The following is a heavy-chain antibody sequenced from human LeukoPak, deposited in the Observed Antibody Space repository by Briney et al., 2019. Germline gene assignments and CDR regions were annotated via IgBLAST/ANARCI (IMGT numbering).Heavy chain of an antibody. D-gene: IGHD2-2*01. CDR2: INHSGST. CDR1: GGSFSGYY. Sequence: PSETLSLTCAVYGGSFSGYYWSWIRQPPGKGLEWIGEINHSGSTNYNPPLKSRVTISVDTSKNQFSLKLSSVTAADTVVYYCARGRYCSSTSCFPIRGDDSFDIWGQGTMVTVSS. V-gene: IGHV4-34*01. J-gene: IGHJ3*02. CDR3: ARGRYCSSTSCFPIRGDDSFDI.